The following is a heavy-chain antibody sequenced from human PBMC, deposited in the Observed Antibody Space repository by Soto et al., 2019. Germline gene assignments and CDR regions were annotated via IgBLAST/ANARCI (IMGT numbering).Heavy chain of an antibody. CDR3: ARDPSDGSTPHFDY. CDR2: ISGSGGST. D-gene: IGHD4-4*01. V-gene: IGHV3-23*01. Sequence: PGGSLRLSCAASGFTFSSYAMSWVRQAPGKGLEWVSAISGSGGSTYYAASVKGRFTISRDNSKNTLCLQMNSLRAEDTVVYYCARDPSDGSTPHFDYWGQGTLVTVSS. CDR1: GFTFSSYA. J-gene: IGHJ4*02.